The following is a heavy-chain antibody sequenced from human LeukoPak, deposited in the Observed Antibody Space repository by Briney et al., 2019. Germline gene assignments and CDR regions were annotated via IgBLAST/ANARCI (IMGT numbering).Heavy chain of an antibody. CDR3: ASYYSLGYFDY. CDR1: GASINSGGYY. V-gene: IGHV4-30-2*01. CDR2: IHHSGGT. Sequence: SQTLSLTCTVSGASINSGGYYWTWIRQPPGKGLEWIGYIHHSGGTSYNPSLQSRVTISVDRSKNQFSLKLSSVTAADTAVYYCASYYSLGYFDYWGQGTLVTVSS. J-gene: IGHJ4*02. D-gene: IGHD2-21*01.